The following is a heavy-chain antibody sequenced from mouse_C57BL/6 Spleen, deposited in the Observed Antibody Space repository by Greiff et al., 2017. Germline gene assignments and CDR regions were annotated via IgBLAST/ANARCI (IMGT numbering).Heavy chain of an antibody. J-gene: IGHJ2*01. D-gene: IGHD1-1*01. CDR1: GYTFTSYW. Sequence: VKLQQPGAELVRPGSSVKLSCKASGYTFTSYWMDWVKQRPGQGLEWIGNIYPSDSETHYNQKFKDKATLTVDKSSSTAYMQLSSLTSEDSAVYYCARQYYYGSSYFDYWGQGTTLTVSS. CDR3: ARQYYYGSSYFDY. CDR2: IYPSDSET. V-gene: IGHV1-61*01.